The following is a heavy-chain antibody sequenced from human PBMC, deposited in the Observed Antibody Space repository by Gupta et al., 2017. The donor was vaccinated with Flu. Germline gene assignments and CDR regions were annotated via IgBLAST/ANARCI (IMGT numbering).Heavy chain of an antibody. D-gene: IGHD2-8*01. CDR3: ARSNAASAFYYYYYLDV. J-gene: IGHJ6*03. V-gene: IGHV4-39*01. Sequence: GWVGEPAGKGREWIGSVYYSGTAYYKPSLKSRVTISVDTSKKEVSLKLTSVTATDTAVYFCARSNAASAFYYYYYLDVWGKGTTVTVSS. CDR2: VYYSGTA.